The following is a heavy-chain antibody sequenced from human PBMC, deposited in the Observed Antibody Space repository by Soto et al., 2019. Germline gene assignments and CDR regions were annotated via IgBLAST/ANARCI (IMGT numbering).Heavy chain of an antibody. J-gene: IGHJ5*02. CDR3: ARVWAYSFDR. Sequence: EVQLVESGGGLVQPGGSLRLSCAASGFALNDYNMKWVRQAPGKGLEWVSDSSASSSATYYADSVKGRFTISRDNAKNSLYLQMNNLRAEDTAIYYCARVWAYSFDRWGQGTLVTVSS. CDR1: GFALNDYN. D-gene: IGHD3-16*01. CDR2: SSASSSAT. V-gene: IGHV3-48*01.